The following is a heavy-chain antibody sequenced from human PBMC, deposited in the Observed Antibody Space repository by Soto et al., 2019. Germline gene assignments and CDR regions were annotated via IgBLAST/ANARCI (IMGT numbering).Heavy chain of an antibody. J-gene: IGHJ5*02. V-gene: IGHV1-69*06. CDR1: GGTFSSYA. CDR2: IIPIFGTA. D-gene: IGHD2-2*02. Sequence: SVKISCKASGGTFSSYAISWVRQAPGQGLEWMGGIIPIFGTANYAQKFQGRVTITADKSTSTAYMELSSLRSEDTAVYYCARDALPLGVVPAAIHYWFDPWGQGTLVTVSS. CDR3: ARDALPLGVVPAAIHYWFDP.